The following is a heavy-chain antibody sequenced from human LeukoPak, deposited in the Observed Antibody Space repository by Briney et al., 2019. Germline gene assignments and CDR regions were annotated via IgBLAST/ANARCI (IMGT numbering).Heavy chain of an antibody. V-gene: IGHV7-4-1*02. Sequence: ASVKVSCKASGYTFTNYAMNWVRQAPGQGLEWVGWINTNTGNPTYAQGFTGRFVFSLDTSVSTAYLQTSSLKAEDTAVYYCASSPGGSLVVVPAALDFWGQGTLVTVSS. CDR1: GYTFTNYA. CDR3: ASSPGGSLVVVPAALDF. J-gene: IGHJ4*02. D-gene: IGHD2-2*01. CDR2: INTNTGNP.